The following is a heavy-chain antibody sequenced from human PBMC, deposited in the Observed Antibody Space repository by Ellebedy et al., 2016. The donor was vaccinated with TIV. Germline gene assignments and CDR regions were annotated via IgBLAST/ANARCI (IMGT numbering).Heavy chain of an antibody. CDR3: ARRTTTGAYNWFDS. J-gene: IGHJ5*01. D-gene: IGHD1-1*01. Sequence: SETLSLTXNFSGGSISSSCWAWIRQPAGKGLEWIGRIYTSGSTNYNPSLKSRVTMSIDTSKNQFSLSLNSVTAADTAVYYCARRTTTGAYNWFDSWGQGTLVTVSS. CDR2: IYTSGST. CDR1: GGSISSSC. V-gene: IGHV4-4*07.